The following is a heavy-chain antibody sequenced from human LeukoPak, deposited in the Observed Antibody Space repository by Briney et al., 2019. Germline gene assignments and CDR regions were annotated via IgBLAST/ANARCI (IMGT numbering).Heavy chain of an antibody. CDR1: GFTFSSYA. V-gene: IGHV3-23*01. CDR3: ARADSLDYYYYGMDV. Sequence: GGSLRLSCAASGFTFSSYAMSWVRQAPGKGLEWVSVISGSSDITYYAGSVKGRFTISRDNSKNTLYLQMNSLRAEDTAVYYCARADSLDYYYYGMDVWGQGTTVTVSS. J-gene: IGHJ6*02. D-gene: IGHD1-1*01. CDR2: ISGSSDIT.